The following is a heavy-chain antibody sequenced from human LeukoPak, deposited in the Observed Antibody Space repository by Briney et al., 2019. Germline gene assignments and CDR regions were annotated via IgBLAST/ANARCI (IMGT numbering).Heavy chain of an antibody. V-gene: IGHV3-23*01. CDR3: AKSLSSWYNY. J-gene: IGHJ4*02. Sequence: GGCLRLSCATSGFTFSNYAMSWVRQAPGKGLEWVSTISNSGGDTYYADSVKGRFTISRDNSQNTLYLQMNSLRAEDTALYYCAKSLSSWYNYWGQGTLVTVSS. CDR2: ISNSGGDT. D-gene: IGHD6-13*01. CDR1: GFTFSNYA.